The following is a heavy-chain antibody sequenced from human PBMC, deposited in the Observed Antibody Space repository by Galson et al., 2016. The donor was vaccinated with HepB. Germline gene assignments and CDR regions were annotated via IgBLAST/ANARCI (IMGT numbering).Heavy chain of an antibody. J-gene: IGHJ4*02. D-gene: IGHD3-16*01. Sequence: SLRLSCAASGFTFTSYDMNWVRQAPGKGLEWVSSISGSGGSTYYADSVKGRFTISRDNSKNTLYLYMSSLRAGDTAVYYCGKHGGFDYWGQGALVTVSS. CDR3: GKHGGFDY. V-gene: IGHV3-23*01. CDR1: GFTFTSYD. CDR2: ISGSGGST.